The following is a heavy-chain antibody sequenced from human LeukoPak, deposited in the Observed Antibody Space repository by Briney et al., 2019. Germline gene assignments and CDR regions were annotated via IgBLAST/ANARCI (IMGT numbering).Heavy chain of an antibody. D-gene: IGHD6-25*01. CDR3: ARGGASSEWFDP. CDR2: IHSSGTT. Sequence: SETLSLTCTVSGDSISGYYWSWIRQPPGKGLEWIAFIHSSGTTNYNPSLKSRVSISVDTSNNQFSLNVNSVTAADAAVYYCARGGASSEWFDPWGQGTLVTVSS. V-gene: IGHV4-59*01. J-gene: IGHJ5*02. CDR1: GDSISGYY.